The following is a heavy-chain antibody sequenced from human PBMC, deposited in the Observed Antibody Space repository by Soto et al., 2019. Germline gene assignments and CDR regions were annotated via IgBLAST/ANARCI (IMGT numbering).Heavy chain of an antibody. J-gene: IGHJ5*02. D-gene: IGHD2-15*01. Sequence: QVQLQESGPGLVKPSQTLSLTCTVSGGSISSGDYYWSWIRQPPGKGLEWIGYIYYSGSTYYNPSLQSPCTRCVDTFNNQFSLKLSPVTAAETAVYYCAATGAWVGARSFDPWGQGTLVTVSS. CDR2: IYYSGST. V-gene: IGHV4-30-4*01. CDR3: AATGAWVGARSFDP. CDR1: GGSISSGDYY.